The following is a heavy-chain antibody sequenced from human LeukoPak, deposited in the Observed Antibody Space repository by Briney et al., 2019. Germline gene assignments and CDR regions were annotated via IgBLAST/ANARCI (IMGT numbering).Heavy chain of an antibody. CDR2: ISSSSSYI. D-gene: IGHD1-1*01. V-gene: IGHV3-21*01. J-gene: IGHJ5*02. CDR1: GFTFSSYS. Sequence: GGSLRLSCAASGFTFSSYSMNWVRQAPGKGLEWVSSISSSSSYIYYADSVKGRFTISRDNAKNSLYLQMNSLRADDTAVYYCARDAKDDGRFDHWGQGTLVTVSS. CDR3: ARDAKDDGRFDH.